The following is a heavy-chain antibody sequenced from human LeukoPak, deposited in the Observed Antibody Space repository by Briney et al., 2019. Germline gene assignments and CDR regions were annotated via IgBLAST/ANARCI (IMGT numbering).Heavy chain of an antibody. Sequence: SETLSLTCTVSGGSISSYYWSWIRQPPGKGLEWIGYIYYSGSTNYNPSLKSRVTISVDTSKNQFSLKLSSVTAADTAVYYCARQRITMVRGVPTYYFDYWGQGTLVTVSS. CDR1: GGSISSYY. CDR3: ARQRITMVRGVPTYYFDY. J-gene: IGHJ4*02. D-gene: IGHD3-10*01. CDR2: IYYSGST. V-gene: IGHV4-59*01.